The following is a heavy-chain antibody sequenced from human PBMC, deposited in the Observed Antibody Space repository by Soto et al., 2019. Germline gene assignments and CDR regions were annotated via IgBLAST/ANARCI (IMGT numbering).Heavy chain of an antibody. CDR2: IYYSGST. J-gene: IGHJ6*02. D-gene: IGHD5-18*01. CDR1: GGSISSSSYY. Sequence: QLQLQESGPGLVKPSETLSLTCTVSGGSISSSSYYWGWIRQPPGKGLEWIGSIYYSGSTYYNPSLKSRVTISVDTSKNQFSLKLSSVTAADTAVYYCARRAGYSYGLDGMDVWDQGTTVTVSS. V-gene: IGHV4-39*01. CDR3: ARRAGYSYGLDGMDV.